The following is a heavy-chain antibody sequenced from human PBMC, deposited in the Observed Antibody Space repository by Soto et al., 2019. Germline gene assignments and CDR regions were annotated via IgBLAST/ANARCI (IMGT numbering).Heavy chain of an antibody. CDR3: ARQESHLRFLEAYGMDV. D-gene: IGHD3-3*01. CDR1: GYSFTSYW. J-gene: IGHJ6*02. CDR2: IDPSDSYT. Sequence: GESLKISCKGSGYSFTSYWISWVRQMPGKGLEWMGRIDPSDSYTNYSPSFQGHVTISADKSISTAYLQWSSLKASDTAMYYCARQESHLRFLEAYGMDVWGQGTTVTVS. V-gene: IGHV5-10-1*01.